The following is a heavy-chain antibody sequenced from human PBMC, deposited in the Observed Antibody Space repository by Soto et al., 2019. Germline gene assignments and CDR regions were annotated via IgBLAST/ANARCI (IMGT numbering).Heavy chain of an antibody. V-gene: IGHV1-3*04. CDR1: GYTFTTYA. CDR3: SRDPVTLRAHYGIEV. Sequence: ASVKVSCKASGYTFTTYAMHWVRQAPGQRLEWMGWINTGNGNTKYSQKFQGRVTITRDTSATSASTVYMEVSSLRSEDTAVYYCSRDPVTLRAHYGIEVWGQGTTVTVSS. J-gene: IGHJ6*02. D-gene: IGHD3-3*01. CDR2: INTGNGNT.